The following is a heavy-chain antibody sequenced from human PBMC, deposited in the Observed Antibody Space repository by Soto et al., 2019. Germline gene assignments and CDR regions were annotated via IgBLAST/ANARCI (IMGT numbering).Heavy chain of an antibody. CDR2: FFIGGNT. D-gene: IGHD3-16*01. Sequence: SQTLRLPCTVSGGTITDGAISSTTNYWGWMRQPPGKGLEWIASFFIGGNTYYNPSLKSRVTTSVDTSKNQFSLKLSSVTAADTAVYFCARRHVLDIYAYYWGQGILVTV. CDR1: GGTITDGAISSTTNY. CDR3: ARRHVLDIYAYY. V-gene: IGHV4-39*01. J-gene: IGHJ4*02.